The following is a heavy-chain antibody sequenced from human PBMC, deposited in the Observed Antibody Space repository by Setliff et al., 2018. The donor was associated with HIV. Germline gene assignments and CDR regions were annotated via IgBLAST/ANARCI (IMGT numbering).Heavy chain of an antibody. J-gene: IGHJ6*03. CDR2: VFYTGGT. D-gene: IGHD5-18*01. CDR1: GGSITSHY. Sequence: SATLSLTCTISGGSITSHYWSWIRQPPGKGLEWIGYVFYTGGTNYRPSLRGRVTISVDTSKNHFSLKLSSVTAADTAVYYCAKTIRGYISGDYMEVWGKGTTVTVSS. V-gene: IGHV4-59*11. CDR3: AKTIRGYISGDYMEV.